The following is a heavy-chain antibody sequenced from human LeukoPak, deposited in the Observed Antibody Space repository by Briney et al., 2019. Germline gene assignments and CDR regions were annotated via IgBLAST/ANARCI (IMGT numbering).Heavy chain of an antibody. Sequence: GGSLRLSCEGSAFIFSGHWMNWVRQTPGKGLEWVASIKEDGSVRQYVDSMKGRFTISRDTSKNTLYLQMSSLRAEDTAVYYCARDCDTSGHYSWFDPWGPGTLVTVSS. CDR3: ARDCDTSGHYSWFDP. CDR2: IKEDGSVR. CDR1: AFIFSGHW. D-gene: IGHD3-22*01. V-gene: IGHV3-7*01. J-gene: IGHJ5*02.